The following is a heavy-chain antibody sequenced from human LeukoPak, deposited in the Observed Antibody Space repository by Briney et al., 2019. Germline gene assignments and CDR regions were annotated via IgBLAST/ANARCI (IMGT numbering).Heavy chain of an antibody. CDR1: GFTFSSYG. Sequence: HPGGSLRLSCAASGFTFSSYGMHWVRQAPGKGLEWVAVIWYDGSNKYYADSVKGRFTISRDNAKNSLYLQMNSLRAEDTAVYYCATVNSGFKFDYWGQGTLVTVSS. D-gene: IGHD3-22*01. V-gene: IGHV3-33*03. CDR3: ATVNSGFKFDY. CDR2: IWYDGSNK. J-gene: IGHJ4*02.